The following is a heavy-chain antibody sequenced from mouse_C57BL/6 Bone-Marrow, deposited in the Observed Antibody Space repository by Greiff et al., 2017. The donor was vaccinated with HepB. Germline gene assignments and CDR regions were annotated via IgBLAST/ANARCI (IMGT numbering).Heavy chain of an antibody. CDR1: GFSLSTFGMG. D-gene: IGHD1-1*01. CDR3: ARIEYYGSSYLFAY. CDR2: IWWDDDK. Sequence: QVTLNESGPGILQPSQTLSLTCSFSGFSLSTFGMGVGWIRQPSGQGLEWLAHIWWDDDKYYNPALKSRLTISKDTSKNQVFLKIDNVDTADTATYYCARIEYYGSSYLFAYWGQGTLVTVSA. J-gene: IGHJ3*01. V-gene: IGHV8-8*01.